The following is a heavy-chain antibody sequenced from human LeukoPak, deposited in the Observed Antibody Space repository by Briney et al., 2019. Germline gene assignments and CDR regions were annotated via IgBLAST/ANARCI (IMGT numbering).Heavy chain of an antibody. CDR2: ISRSGSNK. Sequence: GGSLRLSCEASGFTFRSYEMNWVRQAPGKGLEGVSYISRSGSNKYYADSVKGRFTISRDNAKNSLYLQVNSLRAEDTAVYYCARETVPNWFDPWGQGTLVTVSS. V-gene: IGHV3-48*03. CDR1: GFTFRSYE. CDR3: ARETVPNWFDP. J-gene: IGHJ5*02. D-gene: IGHD4-17*01.